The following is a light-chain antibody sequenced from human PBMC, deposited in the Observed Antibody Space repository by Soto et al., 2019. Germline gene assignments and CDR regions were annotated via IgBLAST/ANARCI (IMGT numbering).Light chain of an antibody. Sequence: EIVMTQSPATLSVSPGERATLSCRASQSVSSNLAWYQQKPGQAPRLLIHGASTRATGFSARFSGSGSGTEFTLTISSLQSEDFAVYYCQQYNSWPPYTFGQGTKLEIK. CDR2: GAS. CDR3: QQYNSWPPYT. V-gene: IGKV3-15*01. J-gene: IGKJ2*01. CDR1: QSVSSN.